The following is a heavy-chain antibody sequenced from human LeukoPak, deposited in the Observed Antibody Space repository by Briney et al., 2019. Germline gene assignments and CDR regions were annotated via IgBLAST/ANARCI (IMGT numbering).Heavy chain of an antibody. D-gene: IGHD1-20*01. CDR3: ARRYNWNYVDY. J-gene: IGHJ4*02. V-gene: IGHV3-66*04. Sequence: GGSLRLSCAASGFTVSSNYMSWVRQAPGKGLEWVSVIYSDGSTYYADSVKGRFTISRDNSRNTLYLQMNSLRAEDTAVYYCARRYNWNYVDYWGQGTLVTVSS. CDR2: IYSDGST. CDR1: GFTVSSNY.